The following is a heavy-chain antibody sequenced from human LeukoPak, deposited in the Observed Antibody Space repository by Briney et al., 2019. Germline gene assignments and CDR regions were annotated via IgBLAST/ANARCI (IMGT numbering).Heavy chain of an antibody. Sequence: SETLSLTCAVYGGSFSGYYWSWIRQPPGKGLEWIGYIYYSGSTNYNPSLKSRVTISVDTSKNQFSLKLSSVTAADTAVYYCARIYYDFWSGLGYFDYWGQGTLVTVSS. CDR3: ARIYYDFWSGLGYFDY. CDR2: IYYSGST. D-gene: IGHD3-3*01. J-gene: IGHJ4*02. V-gene: IGHV4-59*01. CDR1: GGSFSGYY.